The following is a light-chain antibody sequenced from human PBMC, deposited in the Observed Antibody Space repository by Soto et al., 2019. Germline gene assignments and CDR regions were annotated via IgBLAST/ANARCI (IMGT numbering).Light chain of an antibody. Sequence: QSALTQPASVSGSPGQSITISCTGTSSDVGGYNYVSWYQQHPGKAPKLMIYDVSNRPSGVSNRFSGSKSCNTASLTISGLQAEDEADYYCSSYTISSVVFGGGTQLTVL. CDR2: DVS. CDR1: SSDVGGYNY. J-gene: IGLJ2*01. CDR3: SSYTISSVV. V-gene: IGLV2-14*01.